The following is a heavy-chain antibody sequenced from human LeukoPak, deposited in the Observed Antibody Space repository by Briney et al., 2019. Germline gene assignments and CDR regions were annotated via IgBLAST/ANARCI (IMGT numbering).Heavy chain of an antibody. CDR2: ISYDGSNK. CDR1: GFTFSIYG. D-gene: IGHD5-24*01. J-gene: IGHJ4*02. Sequence: GGSLRLSCEVSGFTFSIYGMHWVRQAPGRGLEWVALISYDGSNKYYADSVKGRFTISRDNSKNTLYLQMNSLRADDTAVYYCAKGGTRSRDAYNFDYWGQGTLVTVPS. CDR3: AKGGTRSRDAYNFDY. V-gene: IGHV3-30*18.